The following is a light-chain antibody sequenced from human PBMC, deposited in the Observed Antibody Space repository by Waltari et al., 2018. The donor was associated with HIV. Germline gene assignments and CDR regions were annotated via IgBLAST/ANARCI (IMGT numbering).Light chain of an antibody. CDR1: NLGSTS. V-gene: IGLV3-21*02. J-gene: IGLJ2*01. Sequence: SYVLTQPPSVSVAPGQTARITCGGSNLGSTSVHWYQQRPGQAPVLVVYDDSDRPSGIPWRFTGSNSGNTATLTIRRVEAGDEADYYCQVWDSSSTHAGVVFGGGTKLTVL. CDR3: QVWDSSSTHAGVV. CDR2: DDS.